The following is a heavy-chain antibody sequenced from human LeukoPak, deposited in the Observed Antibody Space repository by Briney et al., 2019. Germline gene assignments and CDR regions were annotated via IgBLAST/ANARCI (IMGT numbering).Heavy chain of an antibody. J-gene: IGHJ4*02. CDR3: ARDRVLHYFDY. D-gene: IGHD3-16*01. CDR1: GFTFSSHG. V-gene: IGHV3-33*01. Sequence: PGGSLRLSCAASGFTFSSHGMHWLRQARGKGLEWVAVIWYDGSDKYYADCVKGRFTISRDNSNDTLYLQMTSLRADDTAVYYCARDRVLHYFDYWGQGALGTGS. CDR2: IWYDGSDK.